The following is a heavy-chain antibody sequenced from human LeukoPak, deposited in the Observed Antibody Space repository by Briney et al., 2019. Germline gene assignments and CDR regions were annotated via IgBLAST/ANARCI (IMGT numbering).Heavy chain of an antibody. CDR1: GFTFSSYA. CDR3: ARGHGGSSFRGFFFDY. D-gene: IGHD1-26*01. J-gene: IGHJ4*02. Sequence: GGSLRLSCAASGFTFSSYAMHWVRQAPGKGLEWVAVISYDGSNKYYADSVKGRLTISRDNSKNTLYVQMNSLRIEDTAVYFCARGHGGSSFRGFFFDYWGQGPLVTVSS. CDR2: ISYDGSNK. V-gene: IGHV3-30-3*01.